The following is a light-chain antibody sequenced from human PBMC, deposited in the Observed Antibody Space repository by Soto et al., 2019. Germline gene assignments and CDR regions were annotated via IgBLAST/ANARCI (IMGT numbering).Light chain of an antibody. J-gene: IGKJ4*02. CDR1: QSIGNL. Sequence: DIQMTQSPSTLSASVGDRVIITCRASQSIGNLLAWYQQKPGKAPNLLIYKASSLESGVPSRFSGSGSGTEFTLTISSLQPDDFATYYCQHYNSYSPFGGGTKVAIK. V-gene: IGKV1-5*03. CDR3: QHYNSYSP. CDR2: KAS.